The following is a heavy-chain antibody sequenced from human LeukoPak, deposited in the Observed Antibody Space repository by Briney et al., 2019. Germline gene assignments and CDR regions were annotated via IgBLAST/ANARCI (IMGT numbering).Heavy chain of an antibody. V-gene: IGHV3-48*04. CDR2: ISSSGSTI. CDR1: GFTFSSYS. CDR3: IKYSSSTRYSSSSDKNDF. Sequence: GGSLTLSCAASGFTFSSYSMSWIRQAPGKGLEWVSSISSSGSTIYYADSVKGRLTISRDNAKNSLYLQMNSLRAEDTAVYYCIKYSSSTRYSSSSDKNDFWGQGTLVTVSS. D-gene: IGHD6-6*01. J-gene: IGHJ4*02.